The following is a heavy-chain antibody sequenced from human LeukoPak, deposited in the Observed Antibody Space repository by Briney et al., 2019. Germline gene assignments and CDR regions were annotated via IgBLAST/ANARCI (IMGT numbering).Heavy chain of an antibody. Sequence: GGSLRLSCAASGFSFSNYAFHWVRQAPGKGLEYISIVSSNGGSTYYATSVKGRFTISRDNSKNTLYLQMNSLRAEDTAVYYCASYGSGTPGAFDIWGQGTMVTVSS. V-gene: IGHV3-64*01. CDR2: VSSNGGST. CDR3: ASYGSGTPGAFDI. CDR1: GFSFSNYA. J-gene: IGHJ3*02. D-gene: IGHD3-10*01.